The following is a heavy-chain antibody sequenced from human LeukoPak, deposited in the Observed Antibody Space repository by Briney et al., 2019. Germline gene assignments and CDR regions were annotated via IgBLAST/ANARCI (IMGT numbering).Heavy chain of an antibody. CDR1: GFTFSSYS. V-gene: IGHV3-21*01. Sequence: GGSLRLSCAASGFTFSSYSMNWVRQAPGKGLEWVSSISSSSSYIYYADSVKGRFTISRDNAKNSLYLQMNSLRAEDTAVYYCARERWAVAGIVGFDYWGQGTLVTVSS. D-gene: IGHD6-19*01. CDR2: ISSSSSYI. CDR3: ARERWAVAGIVGFDY. J-gene: IGHJ4*02.